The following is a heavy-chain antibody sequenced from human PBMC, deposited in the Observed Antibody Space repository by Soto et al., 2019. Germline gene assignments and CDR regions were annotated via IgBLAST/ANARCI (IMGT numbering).Heavy chain of an antibody. CDR1: GGSISSSNW. D-gene: IGHD2-15*01. J-gene: IGHJ4*02. Sequence: QVQLQESGPGLVKPSGTLSLTCAVSGGSISSSNWWSWVRQPPGKGLEWIGEIYHSGSTNYNPSLKRRLTISVDKSKNQFSLKLSSVTAADTAVYYCARDQRDCSGGSCYYFDYWGQGTLVTVSS. CDR3: ARDQRDCSGGSCYYFDY. CDR2: IYHSGST. V-gene: IGHV4-4*02.